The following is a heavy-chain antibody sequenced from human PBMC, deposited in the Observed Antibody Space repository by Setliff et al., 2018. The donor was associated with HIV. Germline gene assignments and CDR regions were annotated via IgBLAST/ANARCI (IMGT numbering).Heavy chain of an antibody. CDR2: ISRSGTII. CDR1: GFTFSDYY. V-gene: IGHV3-11*01. J-gene: IGHJ4*02. D-gene: IGHD4-4*01. CDR3: ARDTELAYVDY. Sequence: LRLSCAASGFTFSDYYMSWIRQAPGKGLEWVSYISRSGTIIYYADSVKGRFTISRDNAKNSLYLQMNILRAEGTAVYYCARDTELAYVDYWGQGTLVTVPS.